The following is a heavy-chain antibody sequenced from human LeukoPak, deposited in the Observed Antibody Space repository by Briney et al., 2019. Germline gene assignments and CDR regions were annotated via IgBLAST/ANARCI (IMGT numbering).Heavy chain of an antibody. CDR1: GFTFSSYE. D-gene: IGHD4-17*01. V-gene: IGHV3-48*03. Sequence: GSLRLSCAASGFTFSSYEVNWVRQAPGKGLEWVSYISSSGSTIYYADSVKGRFTISRDNAKNSLYLQMNSLRAEDTAVYYCARDYSTVTTFFDYWGQGTLVTVSS. CDR3: ARDYSTVTTFFDY. J-gene: IGHJ4*02. CDR2: ISSSGSTI.